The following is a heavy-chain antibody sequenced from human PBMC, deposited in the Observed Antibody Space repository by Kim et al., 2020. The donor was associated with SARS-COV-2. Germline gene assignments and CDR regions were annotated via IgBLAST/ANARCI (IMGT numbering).Heavy chain of an antibody. Sequence: ADPVKGRFTISRDNSKNTLYLQMNSLRAEDTAVYYCARESSSWYNENWFDPWGQGTLVTVSS. D-gene: IGHD6-13*01. V-gene: IGHV3-30*07. CDR3: ARESSSWYNENWFDP. J-gene: IGHJ5*02.